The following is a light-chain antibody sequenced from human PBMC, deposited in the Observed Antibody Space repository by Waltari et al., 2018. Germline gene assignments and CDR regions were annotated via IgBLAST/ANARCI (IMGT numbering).Light chain of an antibody. CDR1: QSVGRS. J-gene: IGKJ1*01. V-gene: IGKV3-20*01. CDR3: QHYVSLPAT. CDR2: DTS. Sequence: EIVLTQSPGTLSLSTGERATLSCRASQSVGRSLAWYQQKPGQAPRLLIYDTSSRATGIPDRFSGSGSGTDFSLTISRLEPEDFAVYYCQHYVSLPATFGQGTKVEIK.